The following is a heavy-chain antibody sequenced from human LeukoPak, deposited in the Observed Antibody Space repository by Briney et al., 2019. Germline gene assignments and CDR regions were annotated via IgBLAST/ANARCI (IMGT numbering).Heavy chain of an antibody. Sequence: PGGSLRLSCAASGFTFNTYGMHWVRQAPGKGLEWVAFIRYDGNNIYYADSVKGRFTISRDNSKNSLFLLMARLTAEDTGTYYCATQYYDYVWGTNPPDYWGQGTLVTVSS. CDR1: GFTFNTYG. CDR3: ATQYYDYVWGTNPPDY. D-gene: IGHD3-16*01. V-gene: IGHV3-30*02. J-gene: IGHJ4*02. CDR2: IRYDGNNI.